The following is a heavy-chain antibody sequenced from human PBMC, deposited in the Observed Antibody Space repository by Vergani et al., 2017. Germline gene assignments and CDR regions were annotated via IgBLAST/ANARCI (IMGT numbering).Heavy chain of an antibody. J-gene: IGHJ2*01. V-gene: IGHV4-34*01. CDR1: GGSFSGYY. CDR2: INHSGST. CDR3: ARGSPRYFDL. Sequence: QVQLQQWGAGLLKPSETLSLTCAVYGGSFSGYYWSWIRQPPGKGLEWIGEINHSGSTNYNPSLKSRVTISVDTSKNQFSLKLRSVTAADTAVYYCARGSPRYFDLWGRGTLVTVSS.